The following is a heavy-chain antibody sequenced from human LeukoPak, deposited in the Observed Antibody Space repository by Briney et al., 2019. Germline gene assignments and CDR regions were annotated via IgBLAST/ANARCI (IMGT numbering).Heavy chain of an antibody. CDR3: ARAIATYFDAFDI. J-gene: IGHJ3*02. V-gene: IGHV4-34*01. CDR2: INHSGST. Sequence: SETLSLTCAVYGGSFSGYYWSWIRQPPGKGLEWIGEINHSGSTNYNPSLKSRVTISLHTSKSQFSLRLSSVTAADTAVYYCARAIATYFDAFDIWGQGTMVTVSS. CDR1: GGSFSGYY. D-gene: IGHD2-21*01.